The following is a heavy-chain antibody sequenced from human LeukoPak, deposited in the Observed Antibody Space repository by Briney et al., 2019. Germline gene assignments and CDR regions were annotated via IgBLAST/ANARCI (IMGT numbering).Heavy chain of an antibody. D-gene: IGHD1-26*01. V-gene: IGHV3-21*01. CDR2: ITSTSSYI. CDR1: GFTVSGNY. CDR3: ARDPYSGSYGDYYYYYMDV. Sequence: GGSLRLSCAASGFTVSGNYMSWVRQAPGKGLEWVSSITSTSSYIYYADSVKGRFTISRDNAENSLYLQMNSLRAEDTAVYYCARDPYSGSYGDYYYYYMDVWGKGTTVTISS. J-gene: IGHJ6*03.